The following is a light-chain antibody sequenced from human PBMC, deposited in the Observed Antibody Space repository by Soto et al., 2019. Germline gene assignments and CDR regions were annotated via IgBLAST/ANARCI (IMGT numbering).Light chain of an antibody. Sequence: SYELTQSPSLSVSPGQTVTISCSGHNLGSKHTCWYQQKSGQSPVVVIYQDTRRPSGIPERFSGSNSGNTATLTISGTQTLDEADYYCQAWDGDNVIFGGGTKLTVL. V-gene: IGLV3-1*01. CDR2: QDT. J-gene: IGLJ2*01. CDR3: QAWDGDNVI. CDR1: NLGSKH.